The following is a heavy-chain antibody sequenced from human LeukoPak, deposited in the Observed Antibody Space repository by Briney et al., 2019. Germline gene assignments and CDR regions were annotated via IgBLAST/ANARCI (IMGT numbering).Heavy chain of an antibody. J-gene: IGHJ5*02. CDR1: GGSITSSSYY. V-gene: IGHV4-39*01. Sequence: SETLSLTCTVSGGSITSSSYYWGWIRQPPGKGLEWIGSIYYSGSTYYNPSLKSRVTISVDTSKNQFSLILSSVTAADTALHYCATGPRYCTSSTCYDKGSWFDPWGQGTLVAVSS. D-gene: IGHD2-2*01. CDR3: ATGPRYCTSSTCYDKGSWFDP. CDR2: IYYSGST.